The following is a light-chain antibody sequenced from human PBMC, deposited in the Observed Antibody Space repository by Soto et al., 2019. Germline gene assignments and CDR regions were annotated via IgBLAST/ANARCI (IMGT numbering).Light chain of an antibody. J-gene: IGKJ2*01. CDR3: QQHINVLYT. CDR2: DAS. V-gene: IGKV1-5*01. CDR1: PRISRW. Sequence: DIQMTQSPSTLSAAVGDRVTITCRASPRISRWLAWYQQKTGKAPKLLISDASSLRSGVPSRFTGSRSGTDFTLTSGSLQHDHIATYYCQQHINVLYTFGQGTKEDI.